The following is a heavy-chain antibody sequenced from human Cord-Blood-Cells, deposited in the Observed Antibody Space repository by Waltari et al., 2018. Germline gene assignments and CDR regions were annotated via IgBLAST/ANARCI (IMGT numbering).Heavy chain of an antibody. CDR1: WFTFSSYA. D-gene: IGHD3-9*01. Sequence: EVQLLESGGGLVQPGGSLRLSCAASWFTFSSYAMSWVRQAPGKGLEWVLAISGSGGSTYYADSVKGRFTISRDNSKNTLYLQMNSLRAEDTAVYYCAKGHTYYDILTGYYFDYWGQGTLVTVSS. CDR3: AKGHTYYDILTGYYFDY. V-gene: IGHV3-23*01. CDR2: ISGSGGST. J-gene: IGHJ4*02.